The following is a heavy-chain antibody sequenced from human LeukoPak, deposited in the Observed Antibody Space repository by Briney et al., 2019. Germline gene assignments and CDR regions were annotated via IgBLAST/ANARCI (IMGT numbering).Heavy chain of an antibody. J-gene: IGHJ3*02. Sequence: GGALRLSCTTSGFSFSNQTMTRVRQAPGKGLEWVSALGRSGDAHYADSLEGRFTISRDMSKSTLVLQMNSLRAEDTALYYCAKEGALIAGCAFDMWGRGTMVTVSS. D-gene: IGHD2-21*01. CDR3: AKEGALIAGCAFDM. V-gene: IGHV3-23*01. CDR2: LGRSGDA. CDR1: GFSFSNQT.